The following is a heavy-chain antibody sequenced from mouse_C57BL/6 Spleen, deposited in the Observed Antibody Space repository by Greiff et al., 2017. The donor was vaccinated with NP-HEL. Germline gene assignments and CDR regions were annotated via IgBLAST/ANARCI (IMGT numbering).Heavy chain of an antibody. CDR2: IYPGDGDT. CDR1: GYAFSSYW. J-gene: IGHJ2*01. Sequence: QVQLQQSGAELVKPGASVKISCKASGYAFSSYWMNWVKQRPGKGLEWIGQIYPGDGDTNYNGKFKGKATLTADKSSSTAYMQLSSLTSEDSAVYFCARNLGRGVYYFDYWGQGTTLTVSS. D-gene: IGHD4-1*01. V-gene: IGHV1-80*01. CDR3: ARNLGRGVYYFDY.